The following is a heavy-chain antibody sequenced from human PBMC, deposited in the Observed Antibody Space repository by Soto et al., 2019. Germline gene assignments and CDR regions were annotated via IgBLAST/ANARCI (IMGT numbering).Heavy chain of an antibody. D-gene: IGHD6-19*01. J-gene: IGHJ4*02. CDR2: INDSGDTA. V-gene: IGHV3-23*01. Sequence: PGGSLRLSCAASGFTFRRYAMSWVRQAPGKGLEWVSIINDSGDTAYYADSVKGRFTISRDSSKDTLSLQMSSLRVEDTALYYCAKVGSGWYGFDYWGRGTLVTVSS. CDR3: AKVGSGWYGFDY. CDR1: GFTFRRYA.